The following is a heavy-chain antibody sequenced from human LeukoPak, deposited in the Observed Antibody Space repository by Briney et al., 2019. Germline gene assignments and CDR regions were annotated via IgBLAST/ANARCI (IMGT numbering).Heavy chain of an antibody. Sequence: GGSLRLSCAASGFTFSSYWMSWVRQAPGKGLEWVANIKQDGSEKYYVDSVRGRFTISRDNAKNSLYLQMNSLRAEDTAVYYCARDRGYCSGGSCYLNGAFGIWGQGTMVTVSS. D-gene: IGHD2-15*01. CDR2: IKQDGSEK. J-gene: IGHJ3*02. V-gene: IGHV3-7*01. CDR3: ARDRGYCSGGSCYLNGAFGI. CDR1: GFTFSSYW.